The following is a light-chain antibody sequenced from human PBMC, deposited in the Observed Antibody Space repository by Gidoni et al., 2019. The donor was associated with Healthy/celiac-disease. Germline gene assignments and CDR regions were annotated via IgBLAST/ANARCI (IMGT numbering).Light chain of an antibody. CDR1: QSVSSY. CDR3: QQRSNWPPA. V-gene: IGKV3-11*01. J-gene: IGKJ3*01. CDR2: DAS. Sequence: IVLTQSPATLSLSPGERATLSCRASQSVSSYVAWYQQKPGQAPRLLIYDASNRATGIPARFSGSGSGNNFTLTISSLEPEDFAVYYCQQRSNWPPAFGPGTKVDIK.